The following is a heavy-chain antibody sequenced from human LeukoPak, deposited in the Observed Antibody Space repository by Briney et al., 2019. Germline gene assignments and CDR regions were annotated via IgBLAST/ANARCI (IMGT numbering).Heavy chain of an antibody. CDR3: AREIVVVTAEGYFDY. Sequence: GGSLRLSCAASGFTFSSYEMNWVRQAPGKGLEWVSYISSSGSTIYYADSVKGRFTISRDNAKNSLYLQMNSLRAEDTAVYYCAREIVVVTAEGYFDYWGQGTLVTVSS. D-gene: IGHD2-21*02. J-gene: IGHJ4*02. CDR1: GFTFSSYE. V-gene: IGHV3-48*03. CDR2: ISSSGSTI.